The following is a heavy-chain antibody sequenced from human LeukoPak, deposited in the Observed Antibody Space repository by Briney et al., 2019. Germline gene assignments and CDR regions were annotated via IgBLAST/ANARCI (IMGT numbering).Heavy chain of an antibody. J-gene: IGHJ4*02. CDR1: GFTFSS. CDR3: ARGLGSSWYGTLNYFDC. Sequence: PGVSLRLSCAASGFTFSSMNWVRQAPGKGLAWVSYISSSSSTIYYADSVKGRFTISRDNAKNSLYLQMNSLRAEDTAVYYCARGLGSSWYGTLNYFDCWGQGTLVTVSS. V-gene: IGHV3-48*01. CDR2: ISSSSSTI. D-gene: IGHD6-13*01.